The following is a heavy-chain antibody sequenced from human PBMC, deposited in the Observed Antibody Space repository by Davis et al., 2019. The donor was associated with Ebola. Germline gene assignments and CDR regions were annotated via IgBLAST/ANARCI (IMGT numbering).Heavy chain of an antibody. D-gene: IGHD1-26*01. CDR2: INPHNGNT. CDR1: GYTFTNYG. J-gene: IGHJ4*02. V-gene: IGHV1-18*04. CDR3: ARGGGSYSADY. Sequence: ASVKVSCKASGYTFTNYGITWVRQAPGQGLEWMGWINPHNGNTNYAQNVQGRVTMTTDTSTSTAYMELRSLRSDDTAVYYCARGGGSYSADYWGQGTLVTVSS.